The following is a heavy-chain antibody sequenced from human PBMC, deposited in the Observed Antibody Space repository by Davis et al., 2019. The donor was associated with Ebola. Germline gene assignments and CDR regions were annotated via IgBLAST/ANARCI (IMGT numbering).Heavy chain of an antibody. D-gene: IGHD5-24*01. CDR2: FSGYYEES. V-gene: IGHV3-23*01. J-gene: IGHJ4*02. CDR3: AKRTKNGYNSPIDH. CDR1: GFIFGSFA. Sequence: GESLKISCAASGFIFGSFAMNWVRQAPGKGPEWISGFSGYYEESFYADSVKGRFTISRDKSKNRVYLQMDNLRADDTAVYYCAKRTKNGYNSPIDHWGQGTLVTVPS.